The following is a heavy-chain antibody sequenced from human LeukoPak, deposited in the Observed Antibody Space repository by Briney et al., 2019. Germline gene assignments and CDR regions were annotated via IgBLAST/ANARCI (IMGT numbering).Heavy chain of an antibody. D-gene: IGHD6-13*01. Sequence: NTGGSLRLSCAASGLTYRNSWLNWVRQAPGKGLEWVGRIKSTTVDGTPEYAAPVKGRFTISRDDSKNTVYLQMNSLKTEDTAVYYVTIEPGTAGYWGQGTLVTVSS. CDR2: IKSTTVDGTP. CDR3: TIEPGTAGY. J-gene: IGHJ4*02. CDR1: GLTYRNSW. V-gene: IGHV3-15*01.